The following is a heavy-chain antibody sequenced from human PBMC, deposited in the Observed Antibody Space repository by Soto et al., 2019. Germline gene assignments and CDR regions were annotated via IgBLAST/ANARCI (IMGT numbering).Heavy chain of an antibody. D-gene: IGHD1-26*01. J-gene: IGHJ6*02. V-gene: IGHV3-23*01. Sequence: XGSLRLSCAAAGFTFSSYAMSWVRQAPGKGLEWVSAISGSGGSTYYADSVKGRFTISRDNSKNTLYLQMNSLRAEDTAVYYCAKARYSGSYYYYYGMDVWGQGTTVTVSS. CDR2: ISGSGGST. CDR3: AKARYSGSYYYYYGMDV. CDR1: GFTFSSYA.